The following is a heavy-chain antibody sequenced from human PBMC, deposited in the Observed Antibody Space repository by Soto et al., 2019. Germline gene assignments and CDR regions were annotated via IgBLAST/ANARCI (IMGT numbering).Heavy chain of an antibody. CDR3: ARDIVNWFGEPEGQFDP. J-gene: IGHJ5*02. V-gene: IGHV4-59*01. Sequence: SETLSLTCTVSGGSISSYYWSCLRQPPGKGLEWIGYIYYSGSTNYNPSLKSRVTISVDTSKNQFSLKLSSVTAADTAVYYCARDIVNWFGEPEGQFDPWGQGTLVTVS. CDR1: GGSISSYY. CDR2: IYYSGST. D-gene: IGHD3-10*01.